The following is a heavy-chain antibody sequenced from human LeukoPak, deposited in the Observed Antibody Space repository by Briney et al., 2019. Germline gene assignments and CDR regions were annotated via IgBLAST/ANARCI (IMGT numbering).Heavy chain of an antibody. Sequence: PSETLSLTCTVSGGSISNYYWSWIRQPPGKGLEWIGFIYTSGSSDHNPSLKSRVTISLDTSKNQFSLKLSSVTAADTAVYYCARDTVVGKPGVGATILRYFDYWGQGTLVTVSS. J-gene: IGHJ4*02. CDR3: ARDTVVGKPGVGATILRYFDY. D-gene: IGHD1-26*01. CDR1: GGSISNYY. V-gene: IGHV4-4*08. CDR2: IYTSGSS.